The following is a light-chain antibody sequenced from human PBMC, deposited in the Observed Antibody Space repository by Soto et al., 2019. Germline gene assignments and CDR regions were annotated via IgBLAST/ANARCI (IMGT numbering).Light chain of an antibody. Sequence: EIVMTQSPATLSVSPGERATLSCRASQSVNSNLAWYQQKPGQAPRLLIYDASTRATGIPARFSGSGSGTEFTLTISSLQSEDFAVYYCQQYNNWGTFGQGTKVEIK. CDR1: QSVNSN. CDR2: DAS. V-gene: IGKV3-15*01. CDR3: QQYNNWGT. J-gene: IGKJ1*01.